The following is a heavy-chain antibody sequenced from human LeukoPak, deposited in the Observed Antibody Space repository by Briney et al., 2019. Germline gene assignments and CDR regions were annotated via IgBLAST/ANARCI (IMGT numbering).Heavy chain of an antibody. J-gene: IGHJ3*02. CDR2: IYYSGST. CDR1: GGSISSYY. V-gene: IGHV4-59*01. Sequence: PSETLSLTCTVSGGSISSYYWTWIRQPPGMGLEWIGYIYYSGSTNYNPSLKSRVTISVDMSKNHFSLKLTSVTAADTAVYYCARAPVFSALDIWGQGTMVTVSS. CDR3: ARAPVFSALDI.